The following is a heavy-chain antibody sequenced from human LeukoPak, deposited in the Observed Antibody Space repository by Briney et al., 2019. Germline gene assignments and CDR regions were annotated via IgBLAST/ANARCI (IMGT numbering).Heavy chain of an antibody. D-gene: IGHD4-17*01. CDR1: GGTFSSYA. V-gene: IGHV1-69*05. CDR3: ARGDFHDDYGDYPFDY. J-gene: IGHJ4*02. CDR2: IIPIFGTA. Sequence: SVKVSCKASGGTFSSYAISWVRQAPGRGLEWMGRIIPIFGTANYAQKFQGRVTITTDESTSTAYMELSSLRSEDTAVYYCARGDFHDDYGDYPFDYWGQGTLVTVSS.